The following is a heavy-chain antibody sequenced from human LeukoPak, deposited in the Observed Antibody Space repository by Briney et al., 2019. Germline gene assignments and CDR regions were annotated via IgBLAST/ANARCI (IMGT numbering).Heavy chain of an antibody. CDR1: GYTFTSYY. CDR2: INPSGGST. Sequence: GGSVKVSCKASGYTFTSYYMHWVRQAPGQGLEWMGIINPSGGSTSYAQKFQGRVTMTRDTSTSTVYMELSSLRSEDTAVYYCAREGAAAGTISLPDYWGQGTLVTVSS. V-gene: IGHV1-46*01. CDR3: AREGAAAGTISLPDY. D-gene: IGHD6-13*01. J-gene: IGHJ4*02.